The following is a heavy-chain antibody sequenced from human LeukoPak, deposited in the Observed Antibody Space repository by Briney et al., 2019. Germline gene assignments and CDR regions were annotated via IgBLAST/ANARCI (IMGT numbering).Heavy chain of an antibody. J-gene: IGHJ6*03. V-gene: IGHV3-21*01. D-gene: IGHD6-13*01. CDR3: ARDYSSSWYASLGHIGYYYMDV. CDR1: GFTFSSYS. Sequence: GGSLRLSCAASGFTFSSYSMNWVRQAPGKGLEWVSSTSSSSSYIYYADSVKGRFTISRDNAKNSLYLQMNSLRAEDTAVYYCARDYSSSWYASLGHIGYYYMDVWGKGTTVTISS. CDR2: TSSSSSYI.